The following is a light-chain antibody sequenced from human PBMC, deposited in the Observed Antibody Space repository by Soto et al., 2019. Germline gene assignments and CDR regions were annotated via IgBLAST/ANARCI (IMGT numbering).Light chain of an antibody. J-gene: IGLJ2*01. Sequence: QSVLTQPPSVSAAPGQKVTISCSGSSSNIGNNYLSSYQQLPGTAPKLLIYDNSNRPPGIPDRFSGSKSGTSATLGITGRLTGDEADYYCGTWDSSLSAVVFGGGTKLTVL. V-gene: IGLV1-51*01. CDR3: GTWDSSLSAVV. CDR2: DNS. CDR1: SSNIGNNY.